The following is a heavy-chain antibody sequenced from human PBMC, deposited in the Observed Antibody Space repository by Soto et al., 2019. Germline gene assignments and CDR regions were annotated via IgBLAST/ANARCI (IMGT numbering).Heavy chain of an antibody. Sequence: PGESLKISCKASEYTFSSYWIAWVRQMPGKGLECMGIIYPGDSHTKYSPSFQGQVTISADKSISTAYLQWSSLKASDTAVYYCAKVAKSGVVIEYFDSWGQGTLVTVSS. CDR3: AKVAKSGVVIEYFDS. D-gene: IGHD3-3*01. V-gene: IGHV5-51*01. J-gene: IGHJ4*02. CDR2: IYPGDSHT. CDR1: EYTFSSYW.